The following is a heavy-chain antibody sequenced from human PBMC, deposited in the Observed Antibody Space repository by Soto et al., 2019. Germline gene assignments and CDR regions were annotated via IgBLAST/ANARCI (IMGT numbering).Heavy chain of an antibody. J-gene: IGHJ4*02. CDR2: FYYSGST. D-gene: IGHD4-17*01. CDR1: GGSIISYY. CDR3: ARGPDLINSETKPFEY. Sequence: SLTCTVSGGSIISYYWSWIRQPPGKGLEWIGYFYYSGSTNYNPSLMSRVTISVDPSKNQFSLRLSSVTAADTAVYYCARGPDLINSETKPFEYWGQGALVTVSS. V-gene: IGHV4-59*01.